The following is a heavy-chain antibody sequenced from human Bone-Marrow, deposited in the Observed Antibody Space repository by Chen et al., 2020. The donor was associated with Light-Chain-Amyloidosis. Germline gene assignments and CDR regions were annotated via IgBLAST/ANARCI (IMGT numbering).Heavy chain of an antibody. V-gene: IGHV3-23*04. Sequence: EVQLVESGGGLLQRGGSLRLPCAASGFAFCSYAMSWVRQAPGKGLEWVSTISGSGGSRYYGDSVKGRLTISRDNSKNALFLQMNSLRAEDTAVYYCAKDISYDDILPGYPADAFDIWGQGKMVTVSS. CDR3: AKDISYDDILPGYPADAFDI. CDR1: GFAFCSYA. CDR2: ISGSGGSR. J-gene: IGHJ3*02. D-gene: IGHD3-9*01.